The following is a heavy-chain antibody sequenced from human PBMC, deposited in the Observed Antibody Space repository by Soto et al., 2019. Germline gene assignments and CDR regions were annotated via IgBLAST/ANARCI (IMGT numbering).Heavy chain of an antibody. D-gene: IGHD3-22*01. J-gene: IGHJ4*02. CDR3: ARDYDSSYFFSFGY. CDR2: IYSTGGT. CDR1: GGSISSGNYY. Sequence: TLSLTCTVSGGSISSGNYYWSWVRQHPGKGLEWIGYIYSTGGTYYNPSLKSRLTVSVDTSKNQFSLKLSSVTAADTAVYYCARDYDSSYFFSFGYWGQGTLVTVS. V-gene: IGHV4-31*03.